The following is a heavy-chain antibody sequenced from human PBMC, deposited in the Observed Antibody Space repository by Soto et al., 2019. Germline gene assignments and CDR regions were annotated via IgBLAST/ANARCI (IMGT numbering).Heavy chain of an antibody. D-gene: IGHD7-27*01. J-gene: IGHJ6*03. CDR3: ARASMGKNYYYYYMDV. V-gene: IGHV4-31*03. CDR2: IYYSGST. Sequence: KPSETLSLTCTVSGGSISSGGYDWSWIRQHPGKGLEWIGYIYYSGSTYYNPSLKSRVTISVDTSKNQFSLKLSSVTAADTAVYYCARASMGKNYYYYYMDVWGKGTTVTVSS. CDR1: GGSISSGGYD.